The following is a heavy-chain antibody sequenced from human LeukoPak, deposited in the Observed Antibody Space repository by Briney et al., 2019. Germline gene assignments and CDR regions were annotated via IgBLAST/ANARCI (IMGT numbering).Heavy chain of an antibody. Sequence: SETLSLTCTVSGGSISSYYWSWIRQPAGKGLEWIGRIYTSGSTNYNPSLKSRVTMSVDTSKNQFSLKLSSVTAADTAVYYCARSPASSSPNWFGPWGQGTLVTVSS. V-gene: IGHV4-4*07. D-gene: IGHD6-6*01. CDR2: IYTSGST. CDR3: ARSPASSSPNWFGP. J-gene: IGHJ5*02. CDR1: GGSISSYY.